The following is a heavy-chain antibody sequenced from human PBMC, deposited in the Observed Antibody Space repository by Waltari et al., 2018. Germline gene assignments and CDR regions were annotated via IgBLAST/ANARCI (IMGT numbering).Heavy chain of an antibody. CDR2: SNPNSGRT. CDR1: GYKFTGFY. J-gene: IGHJ4*02. V-gene: IGHV1-2*02. CDR3: ARDDHCDF. Sequence: QVQLVQSGAEVKKPGASVRVSCKASGYKFTGFYMHWLRQAPGQGLEWRGWSNPNSGRTRYAQKFEYRVIMSRDTSTSTAFMELTGLRPDDTAVYYCARDDHCDFWGQGTLVTVSS.